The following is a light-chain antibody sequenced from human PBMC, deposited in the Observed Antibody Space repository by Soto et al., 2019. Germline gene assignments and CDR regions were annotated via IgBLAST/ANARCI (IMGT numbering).Light chain of an antibody. CDR2: AAS. Sequence: DIQMTQSPSSLSASVGDRVTITCRAGQSISSYLNWYQQKPGKAPKLLIYAASSLQSGVPSRFSGSRSGTDFTLTISSMQPEDFATYYCQQSYSTPPTFGGGTKVDIK. CDR1: QSISSY. CDR3: QQSYSTPPT. J-gene: IGKJ4*01. V-gene: IGKV1-39*01.